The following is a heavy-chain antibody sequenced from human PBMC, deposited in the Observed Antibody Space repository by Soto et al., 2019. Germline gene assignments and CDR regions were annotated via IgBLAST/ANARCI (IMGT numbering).Heavy chain of an antibody. J-gene: IGHJ4*02. V-gene: IGHV1-18*04. CDR3: ARDVWYRSTWHFDY. CDR1: GYTFTSYG. Sequence: ASVKVSCKASGYTFTSYGISWVRQAPGQGLEWMGWISAYNGNTNYAQKLQGRVTMTTDTSTSTAYMELRSLRSDDTAVYFCARDVWYRSTWHFDYWGQGTLVTVCS. CDR2: ISAYNGNT. D-gene: IGHD6-13*01.